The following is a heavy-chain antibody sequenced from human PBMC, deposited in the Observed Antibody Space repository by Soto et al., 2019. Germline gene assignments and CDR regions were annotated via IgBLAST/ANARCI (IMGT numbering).Heavy chain of an antibody. Sequence: ASVKVSCKASGYTFTSYDIYWVRQATGQGLEWRGWMNPNTGNSAYAQKFQGRVTVTSDTSINTVHMELNSLRSEDTAVYYCARRAXTNGWNGFGADKYYFDFWGQGTLVTVSS. V-gene: IGHV1-8*01. CDR1: GYTFTSYD. CDR3: ARRAXTNGWNGFGADKYYFDF. CDR2: MNPNTGNS. J-gene: IGHJ4*02. D-gene: IGHD1-1*01.